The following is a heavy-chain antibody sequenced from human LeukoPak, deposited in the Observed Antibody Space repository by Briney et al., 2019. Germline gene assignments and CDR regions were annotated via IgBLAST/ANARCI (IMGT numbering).Heavy chain of an antibody. Sequence: SETLSLTCTVSGGSISSSSYYWGWIRQPPGKGLEWIGHIYYSGSTYRKPSLKSRVTISVDTSKNQFSLKLSSVTAADTAVYYCARGPGFFYDSSGYPRYYYGMDVWGQGTTVTVSS. J-gene: IGHJ6*02. V-gene: IGHV4-39*07. CDR1: GGSISSSSYY. D-gene: IGHD3-22*01. CDR2: IYYSGST. CDR3: ARGPGFFYDSSGYPRYYYGMDV.